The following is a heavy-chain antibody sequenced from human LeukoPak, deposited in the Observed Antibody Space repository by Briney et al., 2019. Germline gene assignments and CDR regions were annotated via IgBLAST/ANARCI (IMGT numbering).Heavy chain of an antibody. CDR1: GGSISGYY. D-gene: IGHD3-22*01. CDR2: IYYSGTT. V-gene: IGHV4-59*01. J-gene: IGHJ6*02. CDR3: ARSYDGRGYFYYGMDV. Sequence: SETLSLTCTVSGGSISGYYGSWIRQPPGKGLEWIGYIYYSGTTHYNSSLKSRVTISVDTSKNQFSLRLSSVAGADTAVYYCARSYDGRGYFYYGMDVWGHGTTVTVSS.